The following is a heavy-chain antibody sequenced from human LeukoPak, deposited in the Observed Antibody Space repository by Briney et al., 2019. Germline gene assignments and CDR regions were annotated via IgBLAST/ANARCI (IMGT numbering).Heavy chain of an antibody. CDR3: AREARAYYYDSSGYYYTDGFDY. CDR2: SHDSGST. Sequence: SETLSLTCTVSGGSVSSGSYYWSWIRQPPGQGLDWIGYSHDSGSTNYNPSLKSRVTISVDTSKNQFSLKLSSVTAADTAVYYCAREARAYYYDSSGYYYTDGFDYWGQGTLVTVSS. D-gene: IGHD3-22*01. V-gene: IGHV4-61*01. CDR1: GGSVSSGSYY. J-gene: IGHJ4*02.